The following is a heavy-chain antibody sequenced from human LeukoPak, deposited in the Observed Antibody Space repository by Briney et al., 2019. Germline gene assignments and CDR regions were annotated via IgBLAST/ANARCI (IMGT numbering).Heavy chain of an antibody. CDR3: ARVDTAYDAFDI. CDR1: GGSISSSNW. J-gene: IGHJ3*02. D-gene: IGHD5-18*01. Sequence: SETLSLTCAVSGGSISSSNWWSWVRQPPGKGLEWIGEIYHSGSTNYNPSLKSRVTISVDTSKNQFSLKLSSVTAADTAVYYCARVDTAYDAFDIWGQGTMVTVSS. V-gene: IGHV4-4*02. CDR2: IYHSGST.